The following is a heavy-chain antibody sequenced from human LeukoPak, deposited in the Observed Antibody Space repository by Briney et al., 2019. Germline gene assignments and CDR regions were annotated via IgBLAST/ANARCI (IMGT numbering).Heavy chain of an antibody. CDR2: MNPTSGDT. CDR1: GYTFSDYD. J-gene: IGHJ6*03. Sequence: GASVKVSCKASGYTFSDYDVNWVRQAPGQGLEWMGWMNPTSGDTGYAQKFQGRVTMTRSMSKNTAYMELGRLRSEDTAVYFCARVVMKAFYYYMDVWGKGTTIIISS. D-gene: IGHD2-21*01. CDR3: ARVVMKAFYYYMDV. V-gene: IGHV1-8*01.